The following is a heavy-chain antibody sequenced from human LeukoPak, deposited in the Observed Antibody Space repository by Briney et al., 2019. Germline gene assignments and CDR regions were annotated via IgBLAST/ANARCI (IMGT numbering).Heavy chain of an antibody. CDR3: ARLRISDY. V-gene: IGHV3-48*04. CDR2: ISSSSTI. J-gene: IGHJ4*02. CDR1: GFTFSSYS. Sequence: PGGSLRLSCAAPGFTFSSYSMNWVRQAPGKGLEWVSYISSSSTIYYADSVKGRFTISRDNAKNSLYLQMNSLRAEDTAVYYCARLRISDYWGQGTLVTVSS. D-gene: IGHD3-10*01.